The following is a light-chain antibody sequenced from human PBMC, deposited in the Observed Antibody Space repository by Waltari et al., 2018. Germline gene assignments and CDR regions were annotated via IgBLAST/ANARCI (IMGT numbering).Light chain of an antibody. V-gene: IGKV3-11*01. CDR1: QTVNTY. J-gene: IGKJ4*01. CDR3: QQRNSWPLT. CDR2: DTY. Sequence: ETVLTQSPVTLSLSPGERATLSCRTSQTVNTYLAWYQQNPGQAPRLLIYDTYNRATGIPARFSGSGSETDFTLTISSLEPEDFAVYYCQQRNSWPLTFGGGTKVEIK.